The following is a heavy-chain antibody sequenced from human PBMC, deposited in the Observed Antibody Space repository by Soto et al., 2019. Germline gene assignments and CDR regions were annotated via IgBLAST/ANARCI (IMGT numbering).Heavy chain of an antibody. CDR2: IYYSGST. Sequence: QLQLQESGPGLVKPSETLSLTCTVSGGSISSSSYYWGWIRQPPGKGLEWIGSIYYSGSTYYNPSLKSRVTISVDTSKNQFSLKLSSVTAADTAVYYCARHEGVQLERRFYYYGMDVWGQGTTVTVSS. V-gene: IGHV4-39*01. CDR3: ARHEGVQLERRFYYYGMDV. J-gene: IGHJ6*02. CDR1: GGSISSSSYY. D-gene: IGHD1-1*01.